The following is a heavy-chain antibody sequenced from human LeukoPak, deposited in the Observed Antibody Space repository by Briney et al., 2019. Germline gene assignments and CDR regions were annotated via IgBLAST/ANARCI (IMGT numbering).Heavy chain of an antibody. V-gene: IGHV3-48*03. CDR1: GFTFSSYE. CDR2: ISSSGSTI. CDR3: ARDPKGYSSSGGWFDP. J-gene: IGHJ5*02. D-gene: IGHD6-13*01. Sequence: GGSLRLSCAASGFTFSSYEMNWVRQAPGKGVEWVSYISSSGSTIYYADSVKGRFTISRDNAKNSLYLQMNSLRAEDTAVYYCARDPKGYSSSGGWFDPWGQGTLVTVSS.